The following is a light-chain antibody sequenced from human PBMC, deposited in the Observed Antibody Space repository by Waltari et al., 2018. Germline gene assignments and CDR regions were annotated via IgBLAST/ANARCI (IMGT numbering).Light chain of an antibody. J-gene: IGLJ2*01. CDR1: SSDVGGYNY. CDR2: DVS. CDR3: SSYISSNTLEL. V-gene: IGLV2-14*03. Sequence: QSALTQPASVSGSPGQSITISCTGTSSDVGGYNYVSWYQQHPGKAPKLIIYDVSNRPSGVSNRFSGSKSGNTASLTISGLQAEDEADYYCSSYISSNTLELFGGGTSLTVL.